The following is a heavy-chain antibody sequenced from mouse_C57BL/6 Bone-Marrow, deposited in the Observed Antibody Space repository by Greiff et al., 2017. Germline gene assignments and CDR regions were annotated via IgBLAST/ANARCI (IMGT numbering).Heavy chain of an antibody. Sequence: QVQLQQSGAELAKPGTSVKLSCKASGYTFTSYGMRWVKQRPGQGLEWIGEIDPCGSYTNYNEKFKGKATLTVDKSSSTAYMQLSSLTSEDSAVYYCATRREAYWGQGTTVTVSA. CDR1: GYTFTSYG. V-gene: IGHV1-50*01. CDR2: IDPCGSYT. J-gene: IGHJ3*01. D-gene: IGHD2-12*01. CDR3: ATRREAY.